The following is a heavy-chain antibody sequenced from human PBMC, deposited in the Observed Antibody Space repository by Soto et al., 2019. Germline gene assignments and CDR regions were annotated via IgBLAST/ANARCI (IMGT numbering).Heavy chain of an antibody. CDR1: GFTFSSYW. CDR2: IKQDGSEK. Sequence: GGSLRLSCAASGFTFSSYWMSWVRQAPGKGLEWVANIKQDGSEKYYVDSVKGRFTISRDNAKNSLYLQMNSLRAEDTAVYYCADTGSYGAFDIWGQGTMVTVSS. D-gene: IGHD3-10*01. J-gene: IGHJ3*02. V-gene: IGHV3-7*05. CDR3: ADTGSYGAFDI.